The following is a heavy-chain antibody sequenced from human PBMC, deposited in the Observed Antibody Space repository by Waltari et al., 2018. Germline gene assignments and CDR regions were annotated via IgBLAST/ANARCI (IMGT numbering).Heavy chain of an antibody. Sequence: EVQSLESGGGLVQPGGYLRLSCAASGLRFIGYTLTWVRQDPGRGLDWGSAISGGDGSTNYADSVKGRFTISRDNSKKTLFLQMSSLRAEDTAVYYCAKSIAGTTNDFDSWGQGTLVTVSS. CDR3: AKSIAGTTNDFDS. D-gene: IGHD1-26*01. CDR2: ISGGDGST. J-gene: IGHJ4*02. V-gene: IGHV3-23*01. CDR1: GLRFIGYT.